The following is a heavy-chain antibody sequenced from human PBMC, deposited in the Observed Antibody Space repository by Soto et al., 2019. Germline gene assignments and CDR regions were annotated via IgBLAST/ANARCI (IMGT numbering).Heavy chain of an antibody. D-gene: IGHD2-8*01. CDR1: GFTFSSYA. V-gene: IGHV3-23*01. CDR3: AKERSCTNGVCRAGSMDV. CDR2: ISGSGGSS. Sequence: EVQLLESGGGLVQPGGSLRLSCAASGFTFSSYAMSWVRQAPGKGLEWVSAISGSGGSSYYADSVKGRFTISRDNSKNTLYLQMNSLRAEDTAVYYCAKERSCTNGVCRAGSMDVWGQGTTVTVSS. J-gene: IGHJ6*02.